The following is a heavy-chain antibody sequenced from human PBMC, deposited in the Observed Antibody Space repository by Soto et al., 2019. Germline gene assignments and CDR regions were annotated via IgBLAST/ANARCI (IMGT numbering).Heavy chain of an antibody. CDR2: ISGSGGST. Sequence: EVQLLESGGGLVQPGGSLRLSCAASGFTFSRYAMSWVRQAPGKGLEWVSAISGSGGSTYYADSVKGRFTISRDNSKNTLYLQMNSLRAEDTAVYYCAKVVFGAVAGFRDYWGQGTLVTVSS. J-gene: IGHJ4*02. V-gene: IGHV3-23*01. D-gene: IGHD6-19*01. CDR3: AKVVFGAVAGFRDY. CDR1: GFTFSRYA.